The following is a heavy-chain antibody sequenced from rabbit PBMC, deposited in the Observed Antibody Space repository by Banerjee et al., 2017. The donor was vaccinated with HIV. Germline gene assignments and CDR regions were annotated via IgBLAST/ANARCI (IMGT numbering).Heavy chain of an antibody. V-gene: IGHV1S45*01. J-gene: IGHJ4*01. CDR1: GFSFSNRCV. D-gene: IGHD4-1*01. CDR2: IYPDSSADT. Sequence: QEQLEESGGDLVKPEGSLTLTCTASGFSFSNRCVMCWVRQTPGRGLEWIACIYPDSSADTYYANWAKGRFTISKASWTTVTLQMTSLTAADTATYFCARDLAGVIGWNFNLWGPGTLVTVS. CDR3: ARDLAGVIGWNFNL.